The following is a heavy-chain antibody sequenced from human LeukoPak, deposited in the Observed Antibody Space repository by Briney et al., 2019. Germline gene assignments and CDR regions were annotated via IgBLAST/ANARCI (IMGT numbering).Heavy chain of an antibody. V-gene: IGHV4-39*01. J-gene: IGHJ4*02. CDR2: LYPPGLT. CDR1: GCSVSSSNYH. CDR3: ANLPASIPSWFHFDN. D-gene: IGHD3-10*01. Sequence: SETLSLTCTVSGCSVSSSNYHWAWMRQSPGMGLEWFGTLYPPGLTSQNPHASHKHRDNLSVDTSRHQFSLELRSLTPADTAIFYYANLPASIPSWFHFDNWGPGTLVPVSS.